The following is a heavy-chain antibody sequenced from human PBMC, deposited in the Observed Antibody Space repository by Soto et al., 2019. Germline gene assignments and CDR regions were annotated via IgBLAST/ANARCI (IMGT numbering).Heavy chain of an antibody. CDR2: ISYDGSNK. D-gene: IGHD3-22*01. J-gene: IGHJ6*02. Sequence: GGSLRLSCAASGFTFSSYAMHWVRQAPGKGLEWVAVISYDGSNKYYADSVKGRFTISRDNSKNTLYLQMNSLRADDTALYYCAASRGFDSSGYSGYYYGMDVWGQGTTVTVSS. V-gene: IGHV3-30-3*01. CDR3: AASRGFDSSGYSGYYYGMDV. CDR1: GFTFSSYA.